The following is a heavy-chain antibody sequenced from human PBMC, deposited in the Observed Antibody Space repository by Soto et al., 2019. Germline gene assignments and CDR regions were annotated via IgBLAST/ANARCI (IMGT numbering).Heavy chain of an antibody. CDR2: IYYTGSA. CDR3: AREAYYYDSSGYFSKYFDS. V-gene: IGHV4-31*03. D-gene: IGHD3-22*01. J-gene: IGHJ4*02. Sequence: SETLSLTCTVSGGSISSGGYYWSWIRQHPGKGLEWIGYIYYTGSAYYNPSLKSRLTISVDTSNNQFSLKLSSVTAEDTAVYYCAREAYYYDSSGYFSKYFDSWGQGTLVTVSS. CDR1: GGSISSGGYY.